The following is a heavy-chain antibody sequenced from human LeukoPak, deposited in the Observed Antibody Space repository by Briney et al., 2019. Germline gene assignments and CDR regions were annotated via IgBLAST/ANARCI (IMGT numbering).Heavy chain of an antibody. J-gene: IGHJ4*02. D-gene: IGHD5-24*01. V-gene: IGHV4-39*01. CDR2: FSNSGTT. Sequence: SETLSLTCTVSGGSISTTSYYWGWIRQPPGKGLEWIGSFSNSGTTFHNPSLKSRVTISVDTSKNQFSLKATSVTAADTAVYYCARERWLQSYLYYFDSWGQGTLVTVSS. CDR3: ARERWLQSYLYYFDS. CDR1: GGSISTTSYY.